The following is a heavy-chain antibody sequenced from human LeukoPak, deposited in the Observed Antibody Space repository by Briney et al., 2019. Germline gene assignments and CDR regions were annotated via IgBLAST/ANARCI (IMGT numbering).Heavy chain of an antibody. D-gene: IGHD3-3*01. CDR1: GFTFTNYA. V-gene: IGHV4-59*01. CDR2: IYYSGST. CDR3: ARGRGAGTIFGVVTLSQSRYYYYMDV. Sequence: GSLRLSCAASGFTFTNYAMSWVRQPPGKGLERIEYIYYSGSTNYNPSLKSRVTISVDTSKNQFSLKLSSVTAADTAVYYCARGRGAGTIFGVVTLSQSRYYYYMDVWGKGTTVTVSS. J-gene: IGHJ6*03.